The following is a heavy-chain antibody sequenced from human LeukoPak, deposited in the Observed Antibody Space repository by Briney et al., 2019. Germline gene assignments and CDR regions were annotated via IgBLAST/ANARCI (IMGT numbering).Heavy chain of an antibody. D-gene: IGHD2-21*02. Sequence: GGSLRLSCAASGFTFSSYSMNWVRQAPGKGLEWVSSISSSSYIYYADSVKGRFTISRDNAKNSLYLQMNSLRAEDTAVYYCARERVVVTGDYYYYYYMDVWGKGTTVTVSS. V-gene: IGHV3-21*01. CDR1: GFTFSSYS. CDR2: ISSSSYI. J-gene: IGHJ6*03. CDR3: ARERVVVTGDYYYYYYMDV.